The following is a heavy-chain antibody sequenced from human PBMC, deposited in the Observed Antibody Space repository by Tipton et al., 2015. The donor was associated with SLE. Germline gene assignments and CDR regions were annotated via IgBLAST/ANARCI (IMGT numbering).Heavy chain of an antibody. CDR2: ISPSGNTI. Sequence: GSLRLSCAASGFTFSSYEMNWVRQAPGKGLEWASYISPSGNTIYYADSVKGRFTISRDNAKNSLYLQMNSLRAEDTAVYYCARVAAGDYYFDYWGQGTLVTVSS. CDR3: ARVAAGDYYFDY. J-gene: IGHJ4*02. V-gene: IGHV3-48*03. D-gene: IGHD6-25*01. CDR1: GFTFSSYE.